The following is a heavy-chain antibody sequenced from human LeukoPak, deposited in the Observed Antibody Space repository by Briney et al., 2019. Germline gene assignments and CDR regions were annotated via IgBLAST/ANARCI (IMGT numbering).Heavy chain of an antibody. CDR1: GGTFSSYT. J-gene: IGHJ3*02. CDR2: IIPMFGAP. CDR3: ARAPGAAASDAFDI. D-gene: IGHD6-13*01. Sequence: GASVKVSCKASGGTFSSYTLSWVRQAPGQGFEWIGWIIPMFGAPNYAQKFQGRVTITADESTSTAYMELSSLRSEDTAVYYCARAPGAAASDAFDIWGQGTMVTVSS. V-gene: IGHV1-69*13.